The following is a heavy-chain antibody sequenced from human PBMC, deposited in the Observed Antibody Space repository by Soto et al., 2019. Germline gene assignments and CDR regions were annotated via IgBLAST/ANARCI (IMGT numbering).Heavy chain of an antibody. V-gene: IGHV3-30-3*01. CDR1: GFTFSSYA. D-gene: IGHD2-2*01. J-gene: IGHJ6*02. Sequence: HPGGSLRLSCAASGFTFSSYAMHWVRQAPGKGLEWVAVISYDGSNKYYADSVKGRFTISRDNSKNTLYLQMNSLRAEDTAVYYCARAVVVPAYYGMDVWGQGTTVTVSS. CDR3: ARAVVVPAYYGMDV. CDR2: ISYDGSNK.